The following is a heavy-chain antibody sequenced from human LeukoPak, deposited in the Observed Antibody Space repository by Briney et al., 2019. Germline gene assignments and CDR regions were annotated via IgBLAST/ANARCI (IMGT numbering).Heavy chain of an antibody. D-gene: IGHD6-13*01. CDR2: INAGNGNT. CDR3: ARTTRSWYEDNDAFDI. V-gene: IGHV1-3*01. CDR1: AYTFTIYT. J-gene: IGHJ3*02. Sequence: ASVTVSCKASAYTFTIYTIHWVRQAPGQRLEWMGWINAGNGNTRYSQNFQGRVTITRDTSATTAYMELSSLRSEGTAVYYCARTTRSWYEDNDAFDIWGQGTTVTVSS.